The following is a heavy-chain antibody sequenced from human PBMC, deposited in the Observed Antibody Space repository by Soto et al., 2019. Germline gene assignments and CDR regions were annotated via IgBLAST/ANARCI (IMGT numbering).Heavy chain of an antibody. CDR3: ARDNERVRAVFDY. V-gene: IGHV3-33*01. CDR2: IWYDGSNK. D-gene: IGHD3-10*01. CDR1: GFTFSSYG. J-gene: IGHJ4*02. Sequence: GGSLRLSCAASGFTFSSYGMHWVRQAPGKGLEWVAVIWYDGSNKYYADSVKGRFTISRDNSKNTLYLQMNSLRAEDTAVYYCARDNERVRAVFDYWGQGTLVTVSS.